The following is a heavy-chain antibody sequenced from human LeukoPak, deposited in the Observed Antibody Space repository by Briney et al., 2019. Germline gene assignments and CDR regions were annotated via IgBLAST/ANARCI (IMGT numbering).Heavy chain of an antibody. J-gene: IGHJ5*02. CDR3: ARPPYYYDSSGSNNWLDP. Sequence: PSETLSLTCAVYGGSFSGYYWSWIRQPPGKGLEWIGEINHSGSTNYNPSLKSRVTISVDTSKNQFSLKLSSVTAADTAVYYCARPPYYYDSSGSNNWLDPWGQGTLVTVSS. D-gene: IGHD3-22*01. V-gene: IGHV4-34*01. CDR1: GGSFSGYY. CDR2: INHSGST.